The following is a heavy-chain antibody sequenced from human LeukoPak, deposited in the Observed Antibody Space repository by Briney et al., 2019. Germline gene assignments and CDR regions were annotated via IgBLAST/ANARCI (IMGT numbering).Heavy chain of an antibody. Sequence: GGSLRLSCAASGFTFDDYAMHWVRHAPGKGLEWVSGISWNSGSIGYADSVKGRFTISRDNAKNSLYLQMNSLRAEDMALYYCAKDYYSSSRYYFDYWGQGTLVTVSS. CDR3: AKDYYSSSRYYFDY. CDR2: ISWNSGSI. CDR1: GFTFDDYA. D-gene: IGHD6-13*01. V-gene: IGHV3-9*03. J-gene: IGHJ4*02.